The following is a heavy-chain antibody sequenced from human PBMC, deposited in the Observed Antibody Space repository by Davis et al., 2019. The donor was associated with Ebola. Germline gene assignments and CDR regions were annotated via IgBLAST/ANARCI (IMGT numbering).Heavy chain of an antibody. CDR3: ARRKGYSYGEDYFDY. J-gene: IGHJ4*02. CDR2: ISAYNGNT. V-gene: IGHV1-18*01. D-gene: IGHD5-18*01. CDR1: GYTFTTYD. Sequence: ASVKVSCKASGYTFTTYDINWVRQAPGQGLEWMGWISAYNGNTNYAQKLQGRVTMTTDTSTSTAYMELRSLRSDDTAVYYCARRKGYSYGEDYFDYWGQGTLVTVSS.